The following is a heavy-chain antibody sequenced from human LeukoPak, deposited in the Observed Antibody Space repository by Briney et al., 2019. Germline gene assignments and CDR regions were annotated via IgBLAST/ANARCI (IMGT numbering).Heavy chain of an antibody. CDR1: GGSISSSSYY. CDR3: AREGQQLDFDY. Sequence: SETLSLTCTVSGGSISSSSYYWGWIRQPSGKGLEWIGSIYYSGSTYYNPSLKSRVTISVDTSKNQFSLKLSSVTAADTAVYYCAREGQQLDFDYWGQGTLVTVSS. J-gene: IGHJ4*02. D-gene: IGHD6-13*01. V-gene: IGHV4-39*07. CDR2: IYYSGST.